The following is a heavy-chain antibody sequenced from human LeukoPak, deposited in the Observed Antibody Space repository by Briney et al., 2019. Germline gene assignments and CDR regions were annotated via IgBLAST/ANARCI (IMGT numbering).Heavy chain of an antibody. D-gene: IGHD1-26*01. J-gene: IGHJ4*02. CDR1: GGSISSYY. CDR3: ARTGIVRMPFDY. Sequence: SETLSLTCTVSGGSISSYYWSWIRQPPGKGLEWIGYIYYSGSTYYNPSLKSRVTISVDTSKNQFSLKLSSVTAADTAVYYCARTGIVRMPFDYWGQGTLVTVSS. CDR2: IYYSGST. V-gene: IGHV4-30-4*01.